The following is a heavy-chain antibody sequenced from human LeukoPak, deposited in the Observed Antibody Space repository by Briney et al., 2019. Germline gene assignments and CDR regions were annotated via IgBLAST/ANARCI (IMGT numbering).Heavy chain of an antibody. CDR3: AKGYCSGGSCYWKVLGLDY. CDR1: GFTFSSYG. J-gene: IGHJ4*02. Sequence: GGSLRLSCAASGFTFSSYGMHWVRQAPGKGLEWLAVISYDGSNKYYADSVKGRFTISRDNSKNTLYLQMNSLRAEDTAVYYCAKGYCSGGSCYWKVLGLDYWGQGTLVTVSS. D-gene: IGHD2-15*01. CDR2: ISYDGSNK. V-gene: IGHV3-30*18.